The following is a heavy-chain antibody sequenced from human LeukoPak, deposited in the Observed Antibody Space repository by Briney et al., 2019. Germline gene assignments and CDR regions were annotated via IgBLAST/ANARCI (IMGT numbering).Heavy chain of an antibody. V-gene: IGHV3-7*01. CDR3: ARDRYDTAMVYYYYYYMDV. CDR1: GFTFSSYW. D-gene: IGHD5-18*01. CDR2: IKQDGSEK. Sequence: GGSLRLSCAASGFTFSSYWMSWVRQAPGKGLEWVANIKQDGSEKYYVDSVKGRFTISRDNAKNSLYLQMNSLRAEDTAVYYCARDRYDTAMVYYYYYYMDVWGKGTTVTISS. J-gene: IGHJ6*03.